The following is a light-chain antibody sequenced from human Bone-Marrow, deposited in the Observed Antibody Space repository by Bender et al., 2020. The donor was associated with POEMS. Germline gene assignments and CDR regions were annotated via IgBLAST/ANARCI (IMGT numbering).Light chain of an antibody. V-gene: IGLV2-14*03. J-gene: IGLJ1*01. CDR3: SSYTHSGSYV. CDR2: DVS. Sequence: SPGQSITISCTGTSSDVGLYNYVSWYQQHPGKAPKLMIYDVSNRPSGVSDRFSGSKSANTASLTISGLQADDEADYYCSSYTHSGSYVFGTGTTVTLL. CDR1: SSDVGLYNY.